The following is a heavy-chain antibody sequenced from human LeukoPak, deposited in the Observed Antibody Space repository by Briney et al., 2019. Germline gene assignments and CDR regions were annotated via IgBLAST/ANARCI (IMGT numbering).Heavy chain of an antibody. J-gene: IGHJ3*02. CDR2: ISGSGGST. CDR1: GFTFDDYG. Sequence: SGGSLRLSCAASGFTFDDYGMSWVRQAPGKGLEWVSAISGSGGSTYYADSVKGRFTISRDNSKNTLYLQMNSLRAEDTAVYYCANLAVADDAFDIWGQGTMVTVSS. CDR3: ANLAVADDAFDI. V-gene: IGHV3-23*01. D-gene: IGHD6-19*01.